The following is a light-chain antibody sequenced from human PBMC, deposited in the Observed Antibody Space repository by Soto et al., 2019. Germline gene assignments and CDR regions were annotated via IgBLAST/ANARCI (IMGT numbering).Light chain of an antibody. CDR2: DAS. Sequence: EIVLTQSPATLSLSPGERAAVSCGASQSVSSNYLAWYQQKPGLAPRLLIYDASRRATGIPDRFSGSGSGADFILSISRLEPEDFAVYYCQQCDTWPRTFGQGTKVDIK. CDR3: QQCDTWPRT. CDR1: QSVSSNY. V-gene: IGKV3D-20*01. J-gene: IGKJ1*01.